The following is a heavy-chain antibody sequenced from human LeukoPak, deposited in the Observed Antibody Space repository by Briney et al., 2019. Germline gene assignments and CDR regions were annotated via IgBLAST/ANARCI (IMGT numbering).Heavy chain of an antibody. CDR3: ARGDLYSSSWYYFDY. Sequence: ASVKVSCKASGYTFSSYGITWVRQAPGQGLEWMGWISAYNGNTNYAQKLQGRVTMTTDTSTNTAYMELRSLRSDDTAVYYCARGDLYSSSWYYFDYWGQGTLVTVSS. D-gene: IGHD6-13*01. CDR1: GYTFSSYG. V-gene: IGHV1-18*01. J-gene: IGHJ4*02. CDR2: ISAYNGNT.